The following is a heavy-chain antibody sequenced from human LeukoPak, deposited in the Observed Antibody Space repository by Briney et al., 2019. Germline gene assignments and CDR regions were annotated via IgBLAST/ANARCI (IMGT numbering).Heavy chain of an antibody. V-gene: IGHV3-48*04. Sequence: GGSLRLSCAASGFTFSSYSMNWVRQAPGKGLEWVSYISSSSSTIYCADSVKGRFTISRDNAKSSLYLQMNSLRAEDTAVYYCVGGYSYGRFDYWGQGTLVTVPS. CDR1: GFTFSSYS. D-gene: IGHD5-18*01. CDR2: ISSSSSTI. J-gene: IGHJ4*02. CDR3: VGGYSYGRFDY.